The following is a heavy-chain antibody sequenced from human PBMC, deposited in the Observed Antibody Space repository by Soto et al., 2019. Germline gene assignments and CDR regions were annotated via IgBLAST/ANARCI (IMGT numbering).Heavy chain of an antibody. CDR2: IYHSGST. Sequence: QLQLQESGSGLVRPSQTLSLTCAVSGGSISSGGYSWNWIRQPPGKGLEWIGYIYHSGSTLYNPSPKRRVTIAADKSTNQFSLKLTSVTAADTAVYYCARDQLEGNWFDPWGQGTLVTVSS. D-gene: IGHD1-1*01. CDR3: ARDQLEGNWFDP. CDR1: GGSISSGGYS. V-gene: IGHV4-30-2*01. J-gene: IGHJ5*02.